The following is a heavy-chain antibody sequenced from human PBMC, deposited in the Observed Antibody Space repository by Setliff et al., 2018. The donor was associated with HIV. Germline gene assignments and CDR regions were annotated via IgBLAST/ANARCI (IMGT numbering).Heavy chain of an antibody. J-gene: IGHJ3*02. CDR2: IYYIGGA. V-gene: IGHV4-31*03. CDR3: ARESMLRGLRHAVDI. Sequence: PSETLSLTCTVSGGSINSGGYYWTWVRQHPGKGLQWIGYIYYIGGAYYNPSLKSRVTISLDTPKNHFSLNLSSVTAADTAVYYCARESMLRGLRHAVDIWGQGTMVTVSS. D-gene: IGHD3-10*01. CDR1: GGSINSGGYY.